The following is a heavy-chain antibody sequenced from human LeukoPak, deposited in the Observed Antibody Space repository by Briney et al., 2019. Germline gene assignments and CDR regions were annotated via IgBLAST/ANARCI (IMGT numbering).Heavy chain of an antibody. J-gene: IGHJ3*02. CDR2: IYYSGST. CDR1: GFTFSSYS. Sequence: PGGSLRLSCAASGFTFSSYSMNWVRQPPGKGLEWIGSIYYSGSTYYNPSLKSRVTISVDTSKNQFSLKLSSVTAADTAVYYCARVPNYYDSSGYLPGAFDIWGQGTMVTVSS. CDR3: ARVPNYYDSSGYLPGAFDI. V-gene: IGHV4-39*07. D-gene: IGHD3-22*01.